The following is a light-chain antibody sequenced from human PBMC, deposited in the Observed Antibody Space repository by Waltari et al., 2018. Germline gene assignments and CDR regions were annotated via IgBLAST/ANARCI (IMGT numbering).Light chain of an antibody. Sequence: IALTQSPGSLSLSPGERATLSCRASQTVRTTYLAWYQQKPGQAPTLLIYGASSRATGIPDRFSGSGSGTDFSLTISSLEPEDFAVYYCQQYDISPLTFGGGTKVEIK. V-gene: IGKV3-20*01. CDR2: GAS. J-gene: IGKJ4*01. CDR3: QQYDISPLT. CDR1: QTVRTTY.